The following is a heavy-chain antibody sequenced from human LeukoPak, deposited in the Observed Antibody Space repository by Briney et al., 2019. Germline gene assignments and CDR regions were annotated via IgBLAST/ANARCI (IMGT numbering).Heavy chain of an antibody. V-gene: IGHV1-2*02. CDR1: GYTFTGYY. Sequence: VASVNVSCKASGYTFTGYYMHWVRQAPGQGLEWMGWINPNSGGTNYAQKFQGRVTMTRDTSISTAYMELSRLRSDDTAVYYCAREGGGSSYYFDYWGQGTLVTVSS. D-gene: IGHD2-15*01. J-gene: IGHJ4*02. CDR3: AREGGGSSYYFDY. CDR2: INPNSGGT.